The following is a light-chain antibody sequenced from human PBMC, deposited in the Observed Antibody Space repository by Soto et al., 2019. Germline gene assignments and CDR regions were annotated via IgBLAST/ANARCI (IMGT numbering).Light chain of an antibody. V-gene: IGKV1-27*01. CDR1: QGISKY. Sequence: DIQMTQSPSSLSASVGDRVTITCRASQGISKYVDWYQQKPGKVPKLLIYAASTLQSGVASRFSGSGSGTDFTLTISGLQPEDVATYYCQKYNSAPRTFGPGTKVDIK. J-gene: IGKJ3*01. CDR2: AAS. CDR3: QKYNSAPRT.